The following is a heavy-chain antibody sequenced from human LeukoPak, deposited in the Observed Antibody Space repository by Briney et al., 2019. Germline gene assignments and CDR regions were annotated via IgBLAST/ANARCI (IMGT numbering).Heavy chain of an antibody. CDR3: ARANNSSWHN. D-gene: IGHD6-13*01. CDR2: IKPDGSAE. Sequence: GGSLRLSCATSRFTFSSNWMSWVRHVPGRGLDWVANIKPDGSAEYYAASVKGRFTVSRDNAENSLYLQMNSLRVEDTAVYYCARANNSSWHNWGQRTLVTVSS. CDR1: RFTFSSNW. V-gene: IGHV3-7*01. J-gene: IGHJ4*02.